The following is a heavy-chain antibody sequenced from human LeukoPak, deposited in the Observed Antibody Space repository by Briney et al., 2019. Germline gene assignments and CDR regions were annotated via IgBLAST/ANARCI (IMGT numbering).Heavy chain of an antibody. CDR1: GFTFSSYA. J-gene: IGHJ5*02. CDR3: AKSPGIFDWLLTWFDP. Sequence: GGSLRLSCAASGFTFSSYAMSWVRQAPGKGLEGVAASSCSGGSTYYADSVKGRFIISRVNSKTTMYLKMNSLSDEDMDVSYCAKSPGIFDWLLTWFDPWGQGTLVTVSS. CDR2: SSCSGGST. V-gene: IGHV3-23*01. D-gene: IGHD3-9*01.